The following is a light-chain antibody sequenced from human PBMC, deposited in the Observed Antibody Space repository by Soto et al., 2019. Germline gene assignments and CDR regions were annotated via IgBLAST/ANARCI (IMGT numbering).Light chain of an antibody. V-gene: IGKV3-15*01. Sequence: EIEMTQSPATLSVSPGERATLSCRASESFSGNLAWYQQTPGQAPRLPIFGASTRAIGIPARFRGSGSGTQFTLTISSLQPDDFATYYCQHYNSYSEAFGQGTKVDI. J-gene: IGKJ1*01. CDR3: QHYNSYSEA. CDR1: ESFSGN. CDR2: GAS.